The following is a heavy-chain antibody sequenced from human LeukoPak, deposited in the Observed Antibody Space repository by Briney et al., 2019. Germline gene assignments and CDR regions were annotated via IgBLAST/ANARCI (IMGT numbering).Heavy chain of an antibody. Sequence: ASVKVSCKASGYPFSDFYVHWVRQAPGQGPEWWAWINPQSGATNYAQKFQGRVTMTRDMSIRTVYMELTSLRSDDTALYFCARGGNDSNLYFPYWGQGALVTVSS. CDR1: GYPFSDFY. J-gene: IGHJ4*02. V-gene: IGHV1-2*02. CDR3: ARGGNDSNLYFPY. CDR2: INPQSGAT. D-gene: IGHD3-22*01.